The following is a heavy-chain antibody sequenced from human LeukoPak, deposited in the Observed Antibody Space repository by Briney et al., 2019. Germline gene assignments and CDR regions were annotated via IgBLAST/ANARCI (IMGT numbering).Heavy chain of an antibody. CDR2: ISNDGDT. J-gene: IGHJ4*02. V-gene: IGHV3-53*01. CDR1: GFTVSSNY. CDR3: AGDKTTGGWYEFDY. Sequence: PGGSLRLSCAASGFTVSSNYMSWVRQGPGKGLGCVSVISNDGDTYYAGSVKGRFTISRDTSKNTVSLQMNSLRAEDTAVYYCAGDKTTGGWYEFDYWGQGALVTVSS. D-gene: IGHD6-19*01.